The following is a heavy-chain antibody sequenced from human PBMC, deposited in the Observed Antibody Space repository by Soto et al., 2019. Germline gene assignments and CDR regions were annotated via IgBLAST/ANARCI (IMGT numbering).Heavy chain of an antibody. V-gene: IGHV4-59*01. D-gene: IGHD3-10*01. CDR2: IYYSGST. J-gene: IGHJ3*02. Sequence: QVQLQESGPGLVKPSETLSLTCTVSGGSISSYYWSWIRQPPGKGLEWIGYIYYSGSTNYNPSLKSRVTITVDTSKHQLSLKLSSVTAADTAVYYCARGRFSRYYGRFDIWGQVTMVTVSS. CDR1: GGSISSYY. CDR3: ARGRFSRYYGRFDI.